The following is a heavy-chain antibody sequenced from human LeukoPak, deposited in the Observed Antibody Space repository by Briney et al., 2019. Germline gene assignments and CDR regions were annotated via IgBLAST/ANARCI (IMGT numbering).Heavy chain of an antibody. CDR3: ATDGGLWFGELESKFYFDY. D-gene: IGHD3-10*01. CDR2: LSGSGGST. J-gene: IGHJ4*02. CDR1: GFTFSSYA. V-gene: IGHV3-23*01. Sequence: GGSLRLSCAASGFTFSSYAMSWVRQAPGKGLEWVSTLSGSGGSTYYADSVKGRFTISRDNSKNTLYLQMNSLRAEDTAVYYCATDGGLWFGELESKFYFDYWGQGTLVTVSS.